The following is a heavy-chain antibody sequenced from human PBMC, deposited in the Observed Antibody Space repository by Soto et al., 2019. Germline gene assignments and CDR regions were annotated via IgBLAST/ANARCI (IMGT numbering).Heavy chain of an antibody. J-gene: IGHJ4*02. CDR2: ISYDGNNK. CDR1: GFTFSSYG. Sequence: QVQLVDSGGGVVQPGRSLRLSCAASGFTFSSYGMHWVRQAPGKGLEWMATISYDGNNKYYADSVKGRFTISRDNAKNTLYLQMKSLRTEDTAVYYCGGGDYVGDYWGQGTLVTVSS. CDR3: GGGDYVGDY. V-gene: IGHV3-30*03. D-gene: IGHD3-16*01.